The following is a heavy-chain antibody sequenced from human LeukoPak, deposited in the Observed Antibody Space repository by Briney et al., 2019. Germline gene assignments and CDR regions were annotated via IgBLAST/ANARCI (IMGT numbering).Heavy chain of an antibody. J-gene: IGHJ6*02. D-gene: IGHD5-18*01. CDR1: GFTFSSYA. Sequence: PGGSLRLSCAASGFTFSSYAMSWVRQAPGKGLEWVSAISGSGGSTYYADSVKGRFTISRDNSKNTLYLQMNSLRAEATAVYYCAKGYEHTSMASYYFYGMDVWGQGTTVTVSS. V-gene: IGHV3-23*01. CDR2: ISGSGGST. CDR3: AKGYEHTSMASYYFYGMDV.